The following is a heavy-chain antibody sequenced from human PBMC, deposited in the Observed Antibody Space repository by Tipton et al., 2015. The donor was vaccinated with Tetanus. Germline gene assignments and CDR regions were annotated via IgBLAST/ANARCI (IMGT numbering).Heavy chain of an antibody. CDR2: IYYSGST. V-gene: IGHV4-59*01. J-gene: IGHJ4*02. CDR3: ARHTSYYYDSSGYYDY. CDR1: GGSISSYY. D-gene: IGHD3-22*01. Sequence: TLSLTCTVSGGSISSYYWSWIRQPPGKGLEWIGYIYYSGSTNYNPSLKSRVTISVDTSKNQFSLKLSSVTAADTAVYYCARHTSYYYDSSGYYDYWGQGTLVTVSS.